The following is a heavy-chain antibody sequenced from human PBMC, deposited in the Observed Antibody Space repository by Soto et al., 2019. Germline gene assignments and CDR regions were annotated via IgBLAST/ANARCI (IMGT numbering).Heavy chain of an antibody. CDR2: ISSSSSTI. V-gene: IGHV3-48*02. Sequence: EVQLVESEGGLVQPGGSLRLSCAAPGFTFSSYSMNWVRQAPGKGLEWVSYISSSSSTIYYADSVKGRFTISRDNAKNSLYLQMNSLRDEDTAVYYCARPEYSSSSYGMDVWGQGTTVTVSS. D-gene: IGHD6-6*01. CDR3: ARPEYSSSSYGMDV. CDR1: GFTFSSYS. J-gene: IGHJ6*02.